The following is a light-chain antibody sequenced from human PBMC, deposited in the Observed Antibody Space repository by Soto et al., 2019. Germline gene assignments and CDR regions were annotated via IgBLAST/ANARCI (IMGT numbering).Light chain of an antibody. Sequence: QPVLTQSSSASASLGSSVKLTCTLSSGRSSYIIAWHQQQPGKAPRFLMKLEGSGSYNKGSGVPDRFSGSSSGADRYLTISNLQSEDEADYYCETWDSNTHVFGTGTKLTVL. J-gene: IGLJ1*01. CDR2: LEGSGSY. CDR3: ETWDSNTHV. CDR1: SGRSSYI. V-gene: IGLV4-60*03.